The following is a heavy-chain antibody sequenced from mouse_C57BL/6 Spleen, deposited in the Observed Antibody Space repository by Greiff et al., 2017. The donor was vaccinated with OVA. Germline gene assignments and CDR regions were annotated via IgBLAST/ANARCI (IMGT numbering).Heavy chain of an antibody. Sequence: EVKLVESGGDLVKPGGSLKLSCAASGFTFSSYGMSWVRQTPDKRLEWVATISSGGGYTYYPDSVKGRFTISRDNANNTLYLQMSSLKSEDTAMYYYARRYYSNRGFDYWGQGTTLTVSS. CDR2: ISSGGGYT. CDR1: GFTFSSYG. J-gene: IGHJ2*01. D-gene: IGHD2-5*01. V-gene: IGHV5-6*02. CDR3: ARRYYSNRGFDY.